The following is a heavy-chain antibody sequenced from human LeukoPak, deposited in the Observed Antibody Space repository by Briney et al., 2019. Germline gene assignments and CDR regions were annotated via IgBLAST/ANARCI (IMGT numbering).Heavy chain of an antibody. Sequence: GGSLRLSCVVSGFSFSDYETAWVRQAPGMGLEWISYISNSGDIRRYADAVKGRFAISRDNAKNSVSLQMNSLRADDTGLYFCAGGPQYSGSYGDWGQGTLVTVSS. D-gene: IGHD1-26*01. CDR3: AGGPQYSGSYGD. V-gene: IGHV3-48*03. CDR1: GFSFSDYE. CDR2: ISNSGDIR. J-gene: IGHJ4*02.